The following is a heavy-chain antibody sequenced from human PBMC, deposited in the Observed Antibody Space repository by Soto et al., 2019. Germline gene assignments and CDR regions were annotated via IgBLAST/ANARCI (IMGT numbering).Heavy chain of an antibody. Sequence: QVQLQESGPGLVKPSGTLSLTCAVSSGSISSSNWWSWVRQPPGKGLEWIGEIYHSGSTNYNPSRKSRVTISVDKSKNQFSLKLSSVTAADTAVYYCARDGGYCSGGSCYSVYFQHWGQGTLVTVSS. CDR1: SGSISSSNW. J-gene: IGHJ1*01. CDR2: IYHSGST. D-gene: IGHD2-15*01. V-gene: IGHV4-4*02. CDR3: ARDGGYCSGGSCYSVYFQH.